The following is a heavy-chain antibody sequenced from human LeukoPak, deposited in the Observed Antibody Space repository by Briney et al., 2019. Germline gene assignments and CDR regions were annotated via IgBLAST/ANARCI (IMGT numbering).Heavy chain of an antibody. CDR2: INAGNGNT. J-gene: IGHJ6*02. D-gene: IGHD3-22*01. V-gene: IGHV1-3*01. CDR3: ARDQDYYDSSGYYDYYGMDV. CDR1: GYTFTNYA. Sequence: ASVKVSCKASGYTFTNYAVHWVRQAPGQRLEWMGWINAGNGNTKYSQKFQGRVTITRDTSASTAYMELSSLRSEDTAVYYCARDQDYYDSSGYYDYYGMDVWGQGTTVTVSS.